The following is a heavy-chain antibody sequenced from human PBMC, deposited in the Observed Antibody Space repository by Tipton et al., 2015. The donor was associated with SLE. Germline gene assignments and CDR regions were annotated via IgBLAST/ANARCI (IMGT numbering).Heavy chain of an antibody. J-gene: IGHJ5*02. CDR2: ISYDGSNK. D-gene: IGHD6-13*01. CDR3: ARDRGIAAAGGWFDP. V-gene: IGHV3-30*04. CDR1: GFTFSTYA. Sequence: SLRLSCAASGFTFSTYAMHWVRQTPGKGLEWVAVISYDGSNKYYADPVKGRFTISRDNSKNTLYLQMNSLRAEDTAVYYCARDRGIAAAGGWFDPWGQGTLVTVSS.